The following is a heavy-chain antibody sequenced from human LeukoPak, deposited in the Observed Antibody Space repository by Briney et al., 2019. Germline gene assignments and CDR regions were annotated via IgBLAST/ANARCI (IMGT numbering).Heavy chain of an antibody. V-gene: IGHV5-51*01. Sequence: GESLKISCKGSGYSFTSYWIGWVRQMPGKGLGWMGIIYPGDSDTRYSPSFQGQVTISADKSISTAYLQWSSLKASDTAMYYCARLNYYDSSGYESNWFDPWGQGTLVTVSS. D-gene: IGHD3-22*01. CDR3: ARLNYYDSSGYESNWFDP. J-gene: IGHJ5*02. CDR1: GYSFTSYW. CDR2: IYPGDSDT.